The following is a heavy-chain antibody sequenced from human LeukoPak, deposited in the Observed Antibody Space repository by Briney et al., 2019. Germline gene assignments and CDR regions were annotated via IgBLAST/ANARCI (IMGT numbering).Heavy chain of an antibody. Sequence: ASVKVSCKASGYTFTSYFMHWVRQATGQGLEWMGLINPRGGSTRYAQKFQSRVTMTRDTSTSTVYMELSSLRSEDTAMYYCARDRTHYYESSGYYSRWEYWGQGTLVTVSS. J-gene: IGHJ4*02. CDR1: GYTFTSYF. CDR2: INPRGGST. V-gene: IGHV1-46*01. D-gene: IGHD3-22*01. CDR3: ARDRTHYYESSGYYSRWEY.